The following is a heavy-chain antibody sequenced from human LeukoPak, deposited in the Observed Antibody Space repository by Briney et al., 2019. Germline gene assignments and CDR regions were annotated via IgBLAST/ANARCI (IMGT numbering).Heavy chain of an antibody. CDR3: ARDLQRGLDYYYGMDV. Sequence: ASVKVSCKASGGTFSSYAISWVRQAPGQGLEWMGGIIPIFGTANYAQKFQGRVTITADESTSTAYMELCSLRSEDTAVYYCARDLQRGLDYYYGMDVWGKGTTVTVSS. J-gene: IGHJ6*04. CDR2: IIPIFGTA. D-gene: IGHD6-25*01. CDR1: GGTFSSYA. V-gene: IGHV1-69*13.